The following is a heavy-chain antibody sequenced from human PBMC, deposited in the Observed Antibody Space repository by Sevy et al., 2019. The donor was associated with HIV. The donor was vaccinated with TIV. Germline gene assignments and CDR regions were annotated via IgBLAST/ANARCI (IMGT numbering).Heavy chain of an antibody. V-gene: IGHV3-30*01. CDR3: ARARPATGTRFDP. D-gene: IGHD6-13*01. CDR1: GFTFSSYA. Sequence: GGSLRLSCAASGFTFSSYAMHWVRQAPGKGLEWVALIFDDGSKKYADSVKGRFTISRDNSKNTLYLQMNSLRSDDTAIYYCARARPATGTRFDPWGQGTLVTVSS. CDR2: IFDDGSKK. J-gene: IGHJ5*02.